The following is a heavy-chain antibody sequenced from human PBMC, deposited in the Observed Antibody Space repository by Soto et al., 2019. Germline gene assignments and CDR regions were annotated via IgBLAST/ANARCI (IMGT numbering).Heavy chain of an antibody. D-gene: IGHD3-22*01. CDR2: ISYDGSNK. CDR1: GFTFSSYG. Sequence: QVQLVESGGGVVQPGRSLRLSCAASGFTFSSYGMHWVRQAPGKGLEWVAVISYDGSNKYYADSVKGRFTISRDNSKNTLYLQMNSLRAEDTAVYYCAKVDSSGYLGHVDYWGQGTLVTVSS. V-gene: IGHV3-30*18. J-gene: IGHJ4*02. CDR3: AKVDSSGYLGHVDY.